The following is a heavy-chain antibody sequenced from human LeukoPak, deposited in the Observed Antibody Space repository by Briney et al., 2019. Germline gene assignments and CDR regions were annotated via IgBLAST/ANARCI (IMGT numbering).Heavy chain of an antibody. CDR1: GYSISSAYY. V-gene: IGHV4-38-2*02. CDR3: ARAVGYSYGLGYFDY. J-gene: IGHJ4*02. Sequence: PSETLSLTCTVSGYSISSAYYWSWIRQPPGKGLEWIGSIYHSGSTYYNPSLESRVIISVDTSKNQFSLKLSSVTAADTAVYYCARAVGYSYGLGYFDYWGQGTLVTVSS. CDR2: IYHSGST. D-gene: IGHD5-18*01.